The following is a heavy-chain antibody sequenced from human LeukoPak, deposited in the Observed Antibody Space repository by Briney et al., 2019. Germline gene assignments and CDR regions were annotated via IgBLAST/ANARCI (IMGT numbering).Heavy chain of an antibody. CDR1: GYTFTSYA. V-gene: IGHV1-3*01. Sequence: ASVKVSCKASGYTFTSYAMHWVRQAPGQRLEWMGWINAGNGNTKYSQKFQGRVTITRDTSASTAYMELSSLRSEDTAVYYCARGGYHAYYLDYWGQGSLVTVSS. CDR2: INAGNGNT. CDR3: ARGGYHAYYLDY. J-gene: IGHJ4*02. D-gene: IGHD5-18*01.